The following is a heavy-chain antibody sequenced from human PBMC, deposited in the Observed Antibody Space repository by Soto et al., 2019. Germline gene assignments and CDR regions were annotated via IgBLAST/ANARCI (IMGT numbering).Heavy chain of an antibody. CDR3: ARDTTGTSYYNWFDP. Sequence: QVQLVQSGAEVKKPGASVKVSCKASGYTFTSYGISWVRQAPGQGLEWMGWISAYNGNTNYAQKLQGRVTMTTDTFTSTAYMELRSLRSDDTAVYYCARDTTGTSYYNWFDPWGQGTLVTVSS. V-gene: IGHV1-18*01. CDR2: ISAYNGNT. D-gene: IGHD1-1*01. J-gene: IGHJ5*02. CDR1: GYTFTSYG.